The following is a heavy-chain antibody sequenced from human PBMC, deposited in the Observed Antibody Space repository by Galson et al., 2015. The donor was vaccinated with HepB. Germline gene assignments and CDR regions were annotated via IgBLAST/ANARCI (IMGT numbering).Heavy chain of an antibody. CDR2: IIPIFGTA. V-gene: IGHV1-69*06. CDR1: GGTFSSYA. D-gene: IGHD6-13*01. CDR3: ARDRFGYSSSWYNWFDP. J-gene: IGHJ5*02. Sequence: SVKVSCKASGGTFSSYAISWVRQAPGQGLEWMGGIIPIFGTANYAQKFQGRVTITADKSTSTAYMELSSLRSEDMAVYYCARDRFGYSSSWYNWFDPWGQGTLVTVSS.